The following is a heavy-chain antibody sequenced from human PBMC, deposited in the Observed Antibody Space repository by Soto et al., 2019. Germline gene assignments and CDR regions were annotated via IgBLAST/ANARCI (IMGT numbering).Heavy chain of an antibody. CDR1: GYTLTELS. D-gene: IGHD3-10*01. CDR2: FDPEDGET. CDR3: ATKATLLWFGEPPQSHNWFDP. J-gene: IGHJ5*02. Sequence: GASVKVSCKVSGYTLTELSMHWVRQAPGKGLEWMGGFDPEDGETIYAQKFQGRVTMTEDTSTDTAYMELSSLRSEDTAVYYCATKATLLWFGEPPQSHNWFDPWGQGTLVAVSS. V-gene: IGHV1-24*01.